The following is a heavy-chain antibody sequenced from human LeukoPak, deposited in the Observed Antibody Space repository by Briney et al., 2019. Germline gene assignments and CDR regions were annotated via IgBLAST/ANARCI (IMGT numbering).Heavy chain of an antibody. Sequence: SETLSLTCTVSGDSISTSNSYWGWIRQPPGKGLEWIGSIYYSGNTYYNPSLKSRVTISVDTSKNQFSLKLSSVTAADTAVYYCARGQVLWFGELLYRANNWFDPWGQGTLVTVSS. V-gene: IGHV4-39*07. D-gene: IGHD3-10*01. J-gene: IGHJ5*02. CDR3: ARGQVLWFGELLYRANNWFDP. CDR1: GDSISTSNSY. CDR2: IYYSGNT.